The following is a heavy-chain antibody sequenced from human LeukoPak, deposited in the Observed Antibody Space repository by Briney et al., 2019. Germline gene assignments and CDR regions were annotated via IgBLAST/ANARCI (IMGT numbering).Heavy chain of an antibody. CDR3: ARDEVVTVDY. J-gene: IGHJ4*02. Sequence: GGSLRLSCAASGFTFSSYSMNWVRQAPGKGLEWVSSISSSSSYIYYADSVKGRFTISRDNAKNSLYLQMNSLGAEDTAVYYCARDEVVTVDYWGQGTLVTVSS. V-gene: IGHV3-21*01. CDR2: ISSSSSYI. CDR1: GFTFSSYS. D-gene: IGHD4-23*01.